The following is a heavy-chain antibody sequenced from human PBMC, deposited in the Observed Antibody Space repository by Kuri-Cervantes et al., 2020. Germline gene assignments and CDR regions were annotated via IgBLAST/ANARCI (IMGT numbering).Heavy chain of an antibody. D-gene: IGHD4-17*01. CDR2: IYHSGST. V-gene: IGHV4-30-2*01. CDR1: GGSISSGGYS. Sequence: LRLSCAVSGGSISSGGYSWSWIRQPPGKGLEWIGYIYHSGSTYYNPSLKSRVTMSVDTSKNQFSLKLSSVTAADTAVYYCARLRAYGDYDYDAFDIWGQGTMVTVSS. J-gene: IGHJ3*02. CDR3: ARLRAYGDYDYDAFDI.